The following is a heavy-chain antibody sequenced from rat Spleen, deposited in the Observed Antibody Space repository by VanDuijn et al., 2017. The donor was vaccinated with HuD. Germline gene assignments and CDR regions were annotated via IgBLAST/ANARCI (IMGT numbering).Heavy chain of an antibody. CDR2: ISFDGTTT. D-gene: IGHD1-3*01. J-gene: IGHJ2*01. V-gene: IGHV5-7*01. CDR3: ARHGYDYFDY. CDR1: GFILSDYN. Sequence: EVQLVESGGGLVQPGRSLKLSCAASGFILSDYNMAWVRQAPKEGLEWVATISFDGTTTYYRDSVKGRFTISRDNAKSTLYLQMDSLRSEETATYYCARHGYDYFDYWGQGVMVTVSS.